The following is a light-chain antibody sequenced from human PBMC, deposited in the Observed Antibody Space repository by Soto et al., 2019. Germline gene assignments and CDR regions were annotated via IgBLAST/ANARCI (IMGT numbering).Light chain of an antibody. CDR3: AAWDDSLSGVV. CDR2: SNT. Sequence: QSVLSQPPSTSGTPGQTVTISCSGSSSNIGSNTVNWYQQLPGTAPKLLMYSNTQRPSGVPDRFSGSKSGTSASLAISGLQSEDEADYYCAAWDDSLSGVVFGGGTKLTVL. J-gene: IGLJ2*01. V-gene: IGLV1-44*01. CDR1: SSNIGSNT.